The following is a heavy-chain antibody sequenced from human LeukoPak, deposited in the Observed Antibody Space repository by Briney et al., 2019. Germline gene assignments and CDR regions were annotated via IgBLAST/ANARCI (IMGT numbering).Heavy chain of an antibody. V-gene: IGHV3-21*01. J-gene: IGHJ4*02. Sequence: PGGSLRLSCAASGFTFSSYWMHWVRQAPGRGLEWVSSISSSGSYIYYADSVQGRFTISRDNAKNSLYLQMNSLRAEDTAVYYCASSNWGFDYSGQGTLVTVSS. CDR1: GFTFSSYW. CDR2: ISSSGSYI. CDR3: ASSNWGFDY. D-gene: IGHD7-27*01.